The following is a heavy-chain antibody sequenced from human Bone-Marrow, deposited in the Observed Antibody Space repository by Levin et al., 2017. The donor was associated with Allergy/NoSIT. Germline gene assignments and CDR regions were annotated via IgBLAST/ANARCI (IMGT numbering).Heavy chain of an antibody. CDR3: ARDTPRIAAAGMDY. J-gene: IGHJ4*02. CDR2: IIPILGIA. V-gene: IGHV1-69*04. Sequence: LGESLKISCKASGGTFSSYTISWVRQAPGQGLEWMGRIIPILGIANYAQKFQGRVTITADKSTSTAYMELSSLRSEDTAVYYCARDTPRIAAAGMDYWGQGTLVTVSS. CDR1: GGTFSSYT. D-gene: IGHD6-13*01.